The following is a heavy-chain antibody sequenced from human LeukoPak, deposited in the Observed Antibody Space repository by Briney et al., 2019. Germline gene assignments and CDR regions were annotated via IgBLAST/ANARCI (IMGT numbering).Heavy chain of an antibody. V-gene: IGHV3-21*01. Sequence: GGSLRLSCAASGFTFSSYSMNWVRQAPGEGLEWVSSMSSSSRYIYYADSVKGRFTISRDNAKNSLYLQMSSLRAEDTAVYYCARDPGYFSIASRPPEFYFDFWGQGTLVSVSS. J-gene: IGHJ4*02. CDR1: GFTFSSYS. CDR2: MSSSSRYI. CDR3: ARDPGYFSIASRPPEFYFDF. D-gene: IGHD6-6*01.